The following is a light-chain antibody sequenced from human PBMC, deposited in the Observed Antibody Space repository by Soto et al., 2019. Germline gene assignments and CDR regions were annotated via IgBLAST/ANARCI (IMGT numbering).Light chain of an antibody. J-gene: IGKJ5*01. CDR2: DAS. CDR3: QQRSNWPPKIT. V-gene: IGKV3-11*01. Sequence: EIVLAQSPATMSLSPGERATLSCRASQSVSIYLAWYQQKPGQAPRLLIYDASNRATGIPARFSGSGSVTDFTLTISSLEPEDFAVYYCQQRSNWPPKITFGQGTRLDIK. CDR1: QSVSIY.